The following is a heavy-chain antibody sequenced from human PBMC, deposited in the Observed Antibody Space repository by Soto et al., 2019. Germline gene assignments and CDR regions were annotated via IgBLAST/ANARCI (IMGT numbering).Heavy chain of an antibody. CDR1: GGTFSSYA. D-gene: IGHD2-15*01. CDR3: ARDTSGYCSGGSCYPQLYYYGMDV. Sequence: GASVKVSCKASGGTFSSYAISWVRQAPGQGLEWMGWINPNSGGTNYAQKFQGRVTMTRDTSISTAYMELSRLRSDDTAVYYCARDTSGYCSGGSCYPQLYYYGMDVWGQGTTVTVSS. CDR2: INPNSGGT. V-gene: IGHV1-2*02. J-gene: IGHJ6*02.